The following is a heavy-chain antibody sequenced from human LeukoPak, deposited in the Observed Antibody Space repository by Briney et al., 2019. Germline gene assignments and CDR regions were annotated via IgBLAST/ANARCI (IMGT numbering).Heavy chain of an antibody. CDR3: AKVNEWELRSGIFDY. Sequence: GGSLRLSCAASGFTFDDYAMHWVRQAPGKCLEWVSGISWNSGSIGYADSVKGRFTISRDNAKNSLYLQMNSLRAEDTALYYCAKVNEWELRSGIFDYWGQGTLVTVSS. V-gene: IGHV3-9*01. D-gene: IGHD1-26*01. CDR2: ISWNSGSI. CDR1: GFTFDDYA. J-gene: IGHJ4*02.